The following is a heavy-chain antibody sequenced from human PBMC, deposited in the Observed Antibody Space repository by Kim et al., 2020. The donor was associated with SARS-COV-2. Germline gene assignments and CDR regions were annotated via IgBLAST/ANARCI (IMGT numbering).Heavy chain of an antibody. V-gene: IGHV1-69*13. CDR3: ATLGPRDQDIVALPSSMFADSYFSYMDV. CDR1: GGTFSRDA. Sequence: SVKVSCKTSGGTFSRDAISWMRQAPGQGLEWMGGIFPLLGTTNYAQEFEDRVTITADESTTTAYMEMSSLRSEDTAVYYCATLGPRDQDIVALPSSMFADSYFSYMDVWGKGTTVTVSS. D-gene: IGHD2-2*01. J-gene: IGHJ6*03. CDR2: IFPLLGTT.